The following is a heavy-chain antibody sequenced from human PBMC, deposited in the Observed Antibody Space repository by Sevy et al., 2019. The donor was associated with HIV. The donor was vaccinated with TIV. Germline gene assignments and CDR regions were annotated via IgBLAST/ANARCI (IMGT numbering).Heavy chain of an antibody. D-gene: IGHD3-22*01. J-gene: IGHJ6*03. CDR2: ISGSGTRT. CDR3: EKGGGGHYDPDEIAYYFYYYNMDV. CDR1: GFSFDSYG. V-gene: IGHV3-23*01. Sequence: GGSLRLSCAVSGFSFDSYGMTWVRQAPGKGLEWVSAISGSGTRTYYADSVKGRFIISRDNSKNTLDLQMNSLRAEDNAIYDWEKGGGGHYDPDEIAYYFYYYNMDVWGKGTTVTVSS.